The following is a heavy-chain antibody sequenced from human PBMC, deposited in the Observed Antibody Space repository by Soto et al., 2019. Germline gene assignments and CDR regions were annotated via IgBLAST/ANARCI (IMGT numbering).Heavy chain of an antibody. CDR3: GKVSRKGSVIDFDY. D-gene: IGHD3-22*01. Sequence: QVQLVQSGAELKKPGASVKVSCKASGYTFSNYDMNWVRQATGQGPEWIGWVNPNNGDTGYAQKFQGRVTLTTDISTTTAYMALSSLRSEDTAIYYWGKVSRKGSVIDFDYWGQGTLITVPS. CDR1: GYTFSNYD. J-gene: IGHJ4*02. V-gene: IGHV1-8*01. CDR2: VNPNNGDT.